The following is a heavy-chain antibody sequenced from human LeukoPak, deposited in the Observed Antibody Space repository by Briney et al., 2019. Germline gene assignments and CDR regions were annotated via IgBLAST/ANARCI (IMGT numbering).Heavy chain of an antibody. D-gene: IGHD1-20*01. V-gene: IGHV4-4*07. CDR1: GGSISSYY. Sequence: PSETLSLTCTVSGGSISSYYWSWIRQPAGKGLEWIGRIYTSGSTNYNPSLKSRVTMSVDTSKNQFSLKLSSVTAADTAVYYCARQNSVTGITTGGYFDYWGQGTLVTVSS. J-gene: IGHJ4*02. CDR3: ARQNSVTGITTGGYFDY. CDR2: IYTSGST.